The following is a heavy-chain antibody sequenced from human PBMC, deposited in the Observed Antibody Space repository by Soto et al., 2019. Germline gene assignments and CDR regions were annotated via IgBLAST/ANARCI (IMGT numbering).Heavy chain of an antibody. V-gene: IGHV3-64D*06. CDR1: GFTFNTYA. D-gene: IGHD3-3*01. J-gene: IGHJ3*02. CDR3: VKDRDYDFWSGDYYAFDI. CDR2: ISSNGGST. Sequence: EVQLVESGGGLVQPGGSLRLSCSASGFTFNTYAMHWVRQAPGKGLDFVSSISSNGGSTYYADSVKGRFTISRDNSKNTLYLQMSSLRADDTAVYYCVKDRDYDFWSGDYYAFDIWGQGTMVTVSS.